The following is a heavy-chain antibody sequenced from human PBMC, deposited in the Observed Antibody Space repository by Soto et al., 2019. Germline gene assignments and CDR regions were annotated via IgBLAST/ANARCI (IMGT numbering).Heavy chain of an antibody. Sequence: PGGSLRLSCAASGFTFSSYGMHWVRQAPGKGLEWVAVIWYGGSNKYYADSVKGRFTISRDNSKNTLYLQMNSLRAEDTAVYYCAKGSVVPSPYYYYGMDVWGQGTTVTVSS. D-gene: IGHD2-2*01. CDR3: AKGSVVPSPYYYYGMDV. CDR1: GFTFSSYG. CDR2: IWYGGSNK. J-gene: IGHJ6*02. V-gene: IGHV3-33*06.